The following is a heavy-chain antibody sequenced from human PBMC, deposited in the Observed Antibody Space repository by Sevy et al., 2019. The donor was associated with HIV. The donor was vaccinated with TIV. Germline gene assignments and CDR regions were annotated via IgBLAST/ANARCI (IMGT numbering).Heavy chain of an antibody. CDR3: ARVVTIFGVVILDV. D-gene: IGHD3-3*01. Sequence: SETLSLTCTVSGGSISSYYWSWIRQPPGKGLEWIGYIYYSGRTNYNPARKNRVTISVDTSKNQFSLKLSSVTAADTAVYYCARVVTIFGVVILDVWGQGTTVTVSS. CDR1: GGSISSYY. CDR2: IYYSGRT. V-gene: IGHV4-59*01. J-gene: IGHJ6*02.